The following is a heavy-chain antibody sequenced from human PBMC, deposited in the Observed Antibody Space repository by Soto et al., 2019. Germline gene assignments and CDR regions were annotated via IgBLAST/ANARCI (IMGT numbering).Heavy chain of an antibody. CDR2: ISGSGGST. CDR1: GFTFSSYA. Sequence: GGSLRLSCAASGFTFSSYAMTRVRQAPGKGLEWVSGISGSGGSTYYADSVKGRFTISRDNSKNTLYLQMNSLRAEDTAVYFCAKGVPGIAVAGTGYFQHWGQGTLVTVSS. J-gene: IGHJ1*01. CDR3: AKGVPGIAVAGTGYFQH. D-gene: IGHD6-19*01. V-gene: IGHV3-23*01.